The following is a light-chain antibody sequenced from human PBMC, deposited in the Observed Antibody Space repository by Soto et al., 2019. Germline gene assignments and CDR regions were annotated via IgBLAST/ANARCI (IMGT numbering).Light chain of an antibody. Sequence: EIVMTQSPATLSVSPGERATLSCRASQSVSSNLAWYQQKPGTAPRLLLYGASTRATGIPARFSGSGSGTEFTLTISSPQSEDFAVYYCQQYNNWPPITFGQGTRLEIK. V-gene: IGKV3-15*01. CDR2: GAS. J-gene: IGKJ5*01. CDR3: QQYNNWPPIT. CDR1: QSVSSN.